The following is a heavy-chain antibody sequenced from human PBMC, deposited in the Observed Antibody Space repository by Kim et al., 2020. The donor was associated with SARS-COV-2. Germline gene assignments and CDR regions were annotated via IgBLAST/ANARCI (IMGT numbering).Heavy chain of an antibody. D-gene: IGHD3-3*01. CDR3: ARGPPYYDFCSGYQNWFDP. J-gene: IGHJ5*02. CDR1: GFTFSSYW. CDR2: IKQDGSEK. Sequence: GGSLRLSCAASGFTFSSYWMSWVRQAPGKGLEWVANIKQDGSEKYYVDSVKGRFTISRDNAKNSLYLQMNSLRAEDTAVYYCARGPPYYDFCSGYQNWFDPWGQGTLVTVSS. V-gene: IGHV3-7*01.